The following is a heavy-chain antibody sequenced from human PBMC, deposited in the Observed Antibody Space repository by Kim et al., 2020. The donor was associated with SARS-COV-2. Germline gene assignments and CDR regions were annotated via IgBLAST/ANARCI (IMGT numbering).Heavy chain of an antibody. D-gene: IGHD3-10*01. Sequence: AYAVQGRFPISRANSNNTLYLQMNSLRAEDTDVYYCARDWYYYGSSTFDYWGQGTLVTVSS. V-gene: IGHV3-30*07. CDR3: ARDWYYYGSSTFDY. J-gene: IGHJ4*02.